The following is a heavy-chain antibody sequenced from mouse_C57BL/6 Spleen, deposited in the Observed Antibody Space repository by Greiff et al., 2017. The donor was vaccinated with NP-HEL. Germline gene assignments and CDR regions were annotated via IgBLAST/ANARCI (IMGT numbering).Heavy chain of an antibody. CDR1: GYTFTDYY. CDR3: ARSGDYGYFDY. V-gene: IGHV1-26*01. Sequence: VQLKESGPELVKPGASVKISCKASGYTFTDYYMNWVKQSHGKSLEWIGDINPNNGGTSYNQKFKGKATLTVDKSSSTAYMELRSLTSEDSAVYYCARSGDYGYFDYWGQGTTLTVSS. D-gene: IGHD2-4*01. CDR2: INPNNGGT. J-gene: IGHJ2*01.